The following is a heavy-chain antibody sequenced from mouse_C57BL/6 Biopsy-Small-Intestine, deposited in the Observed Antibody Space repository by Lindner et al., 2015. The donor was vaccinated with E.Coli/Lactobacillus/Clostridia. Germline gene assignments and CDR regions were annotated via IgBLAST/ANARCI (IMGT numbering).Heavy chain of an antibody. J-gene: IGHJ3*01. Sequence: VQLQESGPELVKPGASVKISCKASGYSFTGYCMNWVKQSPEKSLEWIGEINPTTGGTIYNQKFKAKATLTVDKSSNTAYMQPKSLTSEDSAVYYCVRSFDHGSSYKAWFAYWGQGTLVTVSA. V-gene: IGHV1-42*01. CDR2: INPTTGGT. D-gene: IGHD1-1*01. CDR3: VRSFDHGSSYKAWFAY. CDR1: GYSFTGYC.